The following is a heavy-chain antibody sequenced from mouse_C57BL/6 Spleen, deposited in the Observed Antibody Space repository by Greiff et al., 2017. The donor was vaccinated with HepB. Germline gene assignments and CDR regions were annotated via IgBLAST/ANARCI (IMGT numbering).Heavy chain of an antibody. Sequence: QVQLKESGPELVKPGASVKISCKASGYAFSSSWMNWVKQRPGKGLEWIGRIYPGDGDTNYNGKFKGKATLTADKSSSTAYMQLSSLTSEDSAVYFCARDYYGSSFDYWGQGTLVTVSA. J-gene: IGHJ3*01. V-gene: IGHV1-82*01. CDR3: ARDYYGSSFDY. CDR2: IYPGDGDT. D-gene: IGHD1-1*01. CDR1: GYAFSSSW.